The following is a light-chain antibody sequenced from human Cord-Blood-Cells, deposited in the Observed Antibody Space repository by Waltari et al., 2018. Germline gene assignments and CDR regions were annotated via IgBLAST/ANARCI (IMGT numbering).Light chain of an antibody. CDR2: DAA. J-gene: IGKJ3*01. V-gene: IGKV3-11*01. CDR3: QQRSNWPPFT. Sequence: EIVWTQSPATLSFSPGERATLSCRARQSVRSYLDWYQQKPGQAHRLLLYDAANRATGIPARYSGSGSGTDFALTISSLGPEDFAVYYCQQRSNWPPFTFGPGTKVDIK. CDR1: QSVRSY.